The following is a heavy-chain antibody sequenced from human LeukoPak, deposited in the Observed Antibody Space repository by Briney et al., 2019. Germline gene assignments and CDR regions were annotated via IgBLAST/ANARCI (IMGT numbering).Heavy chain of an antibody. J-gene: IGHJ4*02. CDR1: GGSFSGYY. CDR2: INHSGST. D-gene: IGHD2-15*01. V-gene: IGHV4-34*01. Sequence: SETLSLTCAVYGGSFSGYYWSWIRQPPGKGLKWIGEINHSGSTNYNPSLKSRVTISVDTSKNQFSLKLSSVTAADTAVYYCARDRCSGGSCYYPDYWGQGTLVTVSS. CDR3: ARDRCSGGSCYYPDY.